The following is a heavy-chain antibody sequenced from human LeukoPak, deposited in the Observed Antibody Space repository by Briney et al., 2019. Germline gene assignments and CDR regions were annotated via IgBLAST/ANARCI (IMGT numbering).Heavy chain of an antibody. D-gene: IGHD6-13*01. V-gene: IGHV3-7*03. Sequence: GGSLRLSCAASGFTFSSYAMTWVRQAAGKGLEWVANIKQDGSEKYYVDSVKGRFTISRDNAKNSLYLQMNSLRAEDTALYYCAKGPIAAAGNGWFDPWGQGTLVTVSS. CDR3: AKGPIAAAGNGWFDP. CDR1: GFTFSSYA. CDR2: IKQDGSEK. J-gene: IGHJ5*02.